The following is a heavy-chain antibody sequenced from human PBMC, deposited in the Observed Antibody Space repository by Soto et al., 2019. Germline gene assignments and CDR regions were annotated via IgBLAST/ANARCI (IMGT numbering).Heavy chain of an antibody. D-gene: IGHD1-1*01. CDR1: GFNFRSHA. V-gene: IGHV3-23*01. CDR2: ISGHAGAT. Sequence: EVQLLESGGGLVQPGGSLRVSCAVSGFNFRSHAMSWVRQAPGKGLEWVSGISGHAGATYYTDSVKGRFTISRDNSKNTLFLQMNSLRAEDTAIYYCAKDWGTTEIGGCFDSWGQGTLVSVSS. CDR3: AKDWGTTEIGGCFDS. J-gene: IGHJ5*01.